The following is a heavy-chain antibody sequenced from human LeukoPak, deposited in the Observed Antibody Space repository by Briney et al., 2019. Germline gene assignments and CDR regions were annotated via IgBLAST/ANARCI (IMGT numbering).Heavy chain of an antibody. CDR1: GFSFNKYA. Sequence: QAGGSLRLSCAGSGFSFNKYALHWVRQAPGKGLEWLRVISDDGSQKFYADFVRRRFTISRDTSKTTVNLQLNSLRPEDTAVYFGARPLRSLAPSGLTSPFASWGQGALVTVSS. CDR2: ISDDGSQK. CDR3: ARPLRSLAPSGLTSPFAS. V-gene: IGHV3-30*01. J-gene: IGHJ4*02. D-gene: IGHD1-26*01.